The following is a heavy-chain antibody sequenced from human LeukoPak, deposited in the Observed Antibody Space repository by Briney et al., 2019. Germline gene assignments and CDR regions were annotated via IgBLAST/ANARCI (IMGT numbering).Heavy chain of an antibody. V-gene: IGHV3-20*04. D-gene: IGHD6-19*01. Sequence: GGSLRLSCAASGFTFDDYGMSWVRQAPGKGLEWVSGINWNGGSTGYADSVKGRFTISRDNAKNSLYLQMNSLRAEDTAVYYCARPLYSGWYGDPDYWGQGTLVTVSS. J-gene: IGHJ4*02. CDR3: ARPLYSGWYGDPDY. CDR2: INWNGGST. CDR1: GFTFDDYG.